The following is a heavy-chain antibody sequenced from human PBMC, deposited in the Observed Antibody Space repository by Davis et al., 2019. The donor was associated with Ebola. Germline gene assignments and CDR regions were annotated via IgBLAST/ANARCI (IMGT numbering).Heavy chain of an antibody. CDR3: ARRLGVSKDTRHDH. J-gene: IGHJ4*02. V-gene: IGHV1-8*01. D-gene: IGHD2-15*01. CDR2: MNPNSGNT. CDR1: VYTFTSHD. Sequence: SVTVPCKASVYTFTSHDINRVRHATGQGLAWMGWMNPNSGNTGYAQKFQGRVTMTRNTSISTAYMEVSSLRSEDTAVYYCARRLGVSKDTRHDHWGQGTLVTVSS.